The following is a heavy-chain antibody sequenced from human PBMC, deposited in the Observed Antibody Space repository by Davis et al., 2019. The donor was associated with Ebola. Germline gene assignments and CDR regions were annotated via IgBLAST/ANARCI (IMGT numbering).Heavy chain of an antibody. Sequence: SVKVSCKASGNTISTYTIDWVRQAPGQGLEWMGRIIPILGIANYAQKFQGRVTITADKSTSTAYMELSSLRSEDTAVYYCARGVGATSVDYWGQGTLVTVSS. V-gene: IGHV1-69*02. D-gene: IGHD1-26*01. CDR2: IIPILGIA. J-gene: IGHJ4*02. CDR3: ARGVGATSVDY. CDR1: GNTISTYT.